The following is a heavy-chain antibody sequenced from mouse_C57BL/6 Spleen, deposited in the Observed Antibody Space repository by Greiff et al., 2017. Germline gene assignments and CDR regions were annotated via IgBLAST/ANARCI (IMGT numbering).Heavy chain of an antibody. D-gene: IGHD1-1*01. CDR2: IDPETGGT. Sequence: VQLQQSGAELVRPGASVTLSCKASGYTFTDYEMHWVKQTPVHGLEWIGAIDPETGGTAYNQKFKGKAILTADKSSSTAYMELRSLTSEDSAVYYCTRKISYDYAMGYWGHGASVTVYS. CDR1: GYTFTDYE. J-gene: IGHJ4*01. CDR3: TRKISYDYAMGY. V-gene: IGHV1-15*01.